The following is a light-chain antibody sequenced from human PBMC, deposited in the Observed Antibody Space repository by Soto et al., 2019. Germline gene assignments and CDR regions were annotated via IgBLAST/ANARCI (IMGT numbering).Light chain of an antibody. V-gene: IGKV3-20*01. CDR2: GAS. CDR1: QGVSSSS. CDR3: QQYGSSPFT. J-gene: IGKJ3*01. Sequence: EIVLTQSPGTLSLSPGERATLSCRASQGVSSSSLAWYLQKPGQAPRLLIYGASSRATGIPDRFSGSGSGTDFTLTISRLEPEDCAVYFCQQYGSSPFTFGPGTKVDFK.